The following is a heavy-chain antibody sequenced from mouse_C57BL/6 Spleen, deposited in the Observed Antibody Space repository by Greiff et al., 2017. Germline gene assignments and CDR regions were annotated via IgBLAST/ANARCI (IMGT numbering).Heavy chain of an antibody. CDR1: GYSFTDYN. Sequence: EVQGVESGPELVKPGASVKISCKASGYSFTDYNMNWVKQSNGKSLEWIGVINPNYGTTSYNQKFKGKATLTVDQSSSTAYMQLNSLTSEDSAVYYCARWSYGSSSYYFDYWGQGTTLTVSS. CDR3: ARWSYGSSSYYFDY. CDR2: INPNYGTT. J-gene: IGHJ2*01. V-gene: IGHV1-39*01. D-gene: IGHD1-1*01.